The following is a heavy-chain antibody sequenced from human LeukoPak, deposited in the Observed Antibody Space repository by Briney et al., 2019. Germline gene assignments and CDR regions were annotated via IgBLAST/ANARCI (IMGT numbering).Heavy chain of an antibody. CDR2: IYYTGRT. CDR3: ARGDSSGYYYDG. J-gene: IGHJ4*01. D-gene: IGHD3-22*01. Sequence: SHTLSLTCSLSGGSISSGGYYWSWIRPPPGKALEWMGYIYYTGRTYYNPILESRVNISVDTSKNQFSLKLSSVTAADTAVYYCARGDSSGYYYDGWGHGALVTVAS. V-gene: IGHV4-31*03. CDR1: GGSISSGGYY.